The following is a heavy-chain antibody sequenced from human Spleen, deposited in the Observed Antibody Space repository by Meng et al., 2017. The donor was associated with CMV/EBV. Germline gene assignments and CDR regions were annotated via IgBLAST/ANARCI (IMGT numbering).Heavy chain of an antibody. CDR2: ISGSAGST. J-gene: IGHJ3*02. Sequence: GESLKISCAASGFTFSSYAMSWVRQGPGKGLEWVSGISGSAGSTYYADSAKGRFTISRDNSKSTLYLQMNSLRAEDTAVYYCARENYYDFWSTYYYGFDIWGQGTMVTVSS. V-gene: IGHV3-23*01. CDR1: GFTFSSYA. CDR3: ARENYYDFWSTYYYGFDI. D-gene: IGHD3-3*01.